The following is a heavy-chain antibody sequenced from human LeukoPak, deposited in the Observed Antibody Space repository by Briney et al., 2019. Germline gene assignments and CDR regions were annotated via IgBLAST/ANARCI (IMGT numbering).Heavy chain of an antibody. CDR1: EFPFRTYE. J-gene: IGHJ4*02. V-gene: IGHV3-48*03. CDR2: ISTGGSTV. D-gene: IGHD1-7*01. Sequence: GGSLRLSCVASEFPFRTYEMNWVRQAPGKGLEWVSYISTGGSTVYYADSVKGRFTISRDDAKNSMYLQMDSLRAEDTAVYYCARSPANWNYASDCWGQGTLVTVSS. CDR3: ARSPANWNYASDC.